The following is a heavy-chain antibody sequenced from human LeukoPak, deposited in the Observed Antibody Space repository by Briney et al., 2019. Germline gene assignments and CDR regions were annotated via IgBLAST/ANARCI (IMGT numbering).Heavy chain of an antibody. CDR1: GGSISSSSYY. J-gene: IGHJ5*02. D-gene: IGHD1-1*01. CDR3: ARDSPEPYNWNVVGHWFDP. Sequence: PSETLSLTCTVSGGSISSSSYYWGWIRQPPGKGLEWIGSIYYSGSTYYNPSLKSRVTISVDTSKNQFSLKLSSVTAADTAVYYCARDSPEPYNWNVVGHWFDPWGQGTLVTVSS. CDR2: IYYSGST. V-gene: IGHV4-39*02.